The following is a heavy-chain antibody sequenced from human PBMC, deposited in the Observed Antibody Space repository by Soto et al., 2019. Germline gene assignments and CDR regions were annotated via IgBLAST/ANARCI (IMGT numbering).Heavy chain of an antibody. Sequence: GESLKISCKGSGYSFTSYWIGWVRQMPGKGLEWMGILYPGDSDTRYSPSFQGQVTISADKSISTAYLQWSSLKASDTAMYYCAIPGIAAAGPNDAFDIWGQGTMVTVSS. CDR3: AIPGIAAAGPNDAFDI. V-gene: IGHV5-51*01. CDR1: GYSFTSYW. J-gene: IGHJ3*02. D-gene: IGHD6-13*01. CDR2: LYPGDSDT.